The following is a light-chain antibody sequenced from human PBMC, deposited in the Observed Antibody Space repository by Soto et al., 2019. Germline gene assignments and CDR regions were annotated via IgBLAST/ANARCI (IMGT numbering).Light chain of an antibody. J-gene: IGKJ2*01. CDR2: WAS. Sequence: DIVMTQSPDSLAVSLGERATINCKSSQSVLYSSNNKNYLAWYQQKPGQPPKLLIYWASTRVSGVPDRFSGSGSGTDFTLTISSLQAEDVAVYYCQQYYSTPDTFGQGTKLEIK. CDR3: QQYYSTPDT. CDR1: QSVLYSSNNKNY. V-gene: IGKV4-1*01.